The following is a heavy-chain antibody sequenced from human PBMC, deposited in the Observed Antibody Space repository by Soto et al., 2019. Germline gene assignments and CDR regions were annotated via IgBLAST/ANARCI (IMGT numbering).Heavy chain of an antibody. CDR3: ARHWARGSLAY. CDR1: GGSISSDY. CDR2: IYYGGSI. V-gene: IGHV4-59*08. D-gene: IGHD3-10*01. J-gene: IGHJ4*02. Sequence: QVQLQESGPGLVKPSETLSLTCTVSGGSISSDYWSWVRQPPGKGLEWIGYIYYGGSINYNPSLESPVSISVDTSKNQFSLKLTSVTAADTAVYFCARHWARGSLAYWGQGTLVTVSS.